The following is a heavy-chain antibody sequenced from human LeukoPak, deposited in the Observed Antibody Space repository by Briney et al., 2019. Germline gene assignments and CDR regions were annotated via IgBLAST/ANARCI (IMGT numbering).Heavy chain of an antibody. CDR3: ARATPPEYYGSGSYYNPHFDY. V-gene: IGHV1-46*01. CDR2: INPSGGST. J-gene: IGHJ4*02. D-gene: IGHD3-10*01. Sequence: ASVKVSCKASGYTFTSYYMHWARQAPGQGLEWMGIINPSGGSTSYAQKFQGRVTMTRDTSTSTVYMELSSLRSEDTAVYYCARATPPEYYGSGSYYNPHFDYWGQGTLVTVSS. CDR1: GYTFTSYY.